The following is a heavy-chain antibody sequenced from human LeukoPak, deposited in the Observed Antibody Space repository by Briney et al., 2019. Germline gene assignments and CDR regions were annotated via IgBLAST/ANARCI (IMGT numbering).Heavy chain of an antibody. CDR3: ARDQAATATYFDY. D-gene: IGHD6-25*01. CDR2: IWYDGSNK. Sequence: GGSLRLSCAASGFTFSSYGMHWVRQAPGKGLEWVAVIWYDGSNKYYADSVKGRFTIFRDNSKNTLYLQMNSLRAEDTAVYYCARDQAATATYFDYWGQGTLVTVSS. J-gene: IGHJ4*02. CDR1: GFTFSSYG. V-gene: IGHV3-33*01.